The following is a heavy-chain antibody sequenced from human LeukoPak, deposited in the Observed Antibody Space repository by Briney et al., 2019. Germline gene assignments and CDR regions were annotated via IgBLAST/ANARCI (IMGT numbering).Heavy chain of an antibody. CDR1: GFTFSSYS. CDR3: ARGAWAGYYDDY. J-gene: IGHJ4*02. D-gene: IGHD3/OR15-3a*01. CDR2: ISSSSSYI. Sequence: PGGSLRLSCAASGFTFSSYSMNWVRQAPGKGLEWVSSISSSSSYIYYADSVKGRFTISRDNAKNSLYLQMNSLRAEDTAVYYCARGAWAGYYDDYWGQGTLVTVSS. V-gene: IGHV3-21*01.